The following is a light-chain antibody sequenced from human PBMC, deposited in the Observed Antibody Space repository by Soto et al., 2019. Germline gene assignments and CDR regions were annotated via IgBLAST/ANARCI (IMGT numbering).Light chain of an antibody. CDR1: QTISGW. J-gene: IGKJ1*01. CDR3: QHYNSYSAA. CDR2: QAS. V-gene: IGKV1-5*03. Sequence: DIQMTQSPSTLSVSVGDRVTSTCRASQTISGWLSWYQQKPGKAPKLLIYQASTLKSGVPSRFSGSGSGTDFNLTISSLQPDDFATYYCQHYNSYSAAFGQGTKVELK.